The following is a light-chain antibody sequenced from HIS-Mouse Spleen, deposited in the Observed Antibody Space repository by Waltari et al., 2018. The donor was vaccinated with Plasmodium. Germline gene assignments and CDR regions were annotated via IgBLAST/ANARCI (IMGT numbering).Light chain of an antibody. Sequence: QSALTQPRSVSGSPGQSVTISCTGTSSDVGGYNYVSWYQQHPANAPKLMIYDVSKRPSGVPDRFSGSKSGNTASLTISGLQAEDEADYYCCSYAGSYTLVFGGGTKLTVL. CDR1: SSDVGGYNY. CDR2: DVS. J-gene: IGLJ2*01. V-gene: IGLV2-11*01. CDR3: CSYAGSYTLV.